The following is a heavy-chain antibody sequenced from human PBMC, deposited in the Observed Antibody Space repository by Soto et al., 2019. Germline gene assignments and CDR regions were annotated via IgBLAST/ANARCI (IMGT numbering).Heavy chain of an antibody. J-gene: IGHJ4*02. CDR2: ISTYNGYT. CDR1: GYTFTSYG. Sequence: QVQLVQSGAEVKKPGASVKVSCKASGYTFTSYGITWVRQAPGQGLEWMGWISTYNGYTDYAQKLQGRVTMTRDTSTSTAYMERRSLRSDDTAVYYCVSGSDFDYWGQGTLVTVSS. V-gene: IGHV1-18*01. CDR3: VSGSDFDY.